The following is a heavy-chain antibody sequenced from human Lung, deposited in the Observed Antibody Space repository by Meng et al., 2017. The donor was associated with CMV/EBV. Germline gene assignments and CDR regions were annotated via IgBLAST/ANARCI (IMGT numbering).Heavy chain of an antibody. CDR3: ARDRYYYDSNFDH. J-gene: IGHJ4*02. V-gene: IGHV3-30-3*01. CDR2: ISYDGSIK. CDR1: GFTFSSYA. D-gene: IGHD3-22*01. Sequence: GESXKISCAASGFTFSSYALHWVRQAPGKGLEWVAVISYDGSIKHYADSVKGRFSISRDNPKNTLYLQMNSLRADDTAVYYCARDRYYYDSNFDHWGQGTXVNGYS.